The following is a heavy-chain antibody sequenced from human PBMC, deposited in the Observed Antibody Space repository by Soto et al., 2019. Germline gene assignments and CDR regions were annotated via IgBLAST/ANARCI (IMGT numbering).Heavy chain of an antibody. CDR2: IYDRGST. Sequence: QVQLQESGPGLVKPSQTLSLTCTVSGGSISGGGYYWSWIRQHPGKGLEWIGHIYDRGSTYYNPSLNRRVTIPLDTSTNQFSLRLTSVTAADTAVYYCVREGRNYADYPIDYVGQGTLVTVFS. CDR1: GGSISGGGYY. V-gene: IGHV4-31*03. D-gene: IGHD4-17*01. J-gene: IGHJ4*02. CDR3: VREGRNYADYPIDY.